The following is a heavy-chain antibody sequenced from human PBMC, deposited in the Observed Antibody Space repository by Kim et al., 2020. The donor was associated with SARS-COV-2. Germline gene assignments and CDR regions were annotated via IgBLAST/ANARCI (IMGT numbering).Heavy chain of an antibody. J-gene: IGHJ3*01. CDR3: ARANRGREDAFDL. D-gene: IGHD1-26*01. Sequence: YADTVKGRYTISRDPSKNTMYCQLHTLRAEDTAVYYCARANRGREDAFDLWGQGTIVTVSS. V-gene: IGHV3-53*01.